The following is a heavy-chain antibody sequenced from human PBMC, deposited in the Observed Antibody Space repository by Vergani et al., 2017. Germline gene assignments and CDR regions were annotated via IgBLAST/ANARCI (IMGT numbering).Heavy chain of an antibody. CDR3: ARWVDRYYYYYGMDV. CDR2: IYYSGST. Sequence: QVQLQESGPGLVKPSETLSLTCTVSGGSISSYYWSWSRQPPGKGLEWIGYIYYSGSTNYNPSLKSRVTIPVDTSKNQFSLNLRSVTAADTAVYYCARWVDRYYYYYGMDVWGQGTTVTVSS. V-gene: IGHV4-59*01. D-gene: IGHD2-15*01. CDR1: GGSISSYY. J-gene: IGHJ6*02.